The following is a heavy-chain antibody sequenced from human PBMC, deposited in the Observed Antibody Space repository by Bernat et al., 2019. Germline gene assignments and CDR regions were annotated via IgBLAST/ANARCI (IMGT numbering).Heavy chain of an antibody. CDR3: ARGRSGISAFDI. CDR2: IHYSGST. V-gene: IGHV4-59*01. Sequence: QVQLQESGPGLVKPSETLSLTCTVSGGSISSYYWSWIRQPPGKGLEWIGYIHYSGSTNYNPSLKSRVTISVDTSKNQFSLKLSSVTAADTAVYYCARGRSGISAFDIWGQGTMVTVSS. CDR1: GGSISSYY. D-gene: IGHD6-13*01. J-gene: IGHJ3*02.